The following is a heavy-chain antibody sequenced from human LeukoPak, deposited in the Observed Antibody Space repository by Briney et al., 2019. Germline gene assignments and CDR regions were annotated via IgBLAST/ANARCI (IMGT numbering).Heavy chain of an antibody. J-gene: IGHJ2*01. CDR1: GGSISSYY. CDR3: ARHLGGYYHDSTKGYFDL. D-gene: IGHD3-22*01. Sequence: SSETLSLTCTVSGGSISSYYWSWIRQPPGKGLEWIGYIYYSGSTNYNPSLKSRVTISVDTSKNQFSLKLSSVTAADTAVYYCARHLGGYYHDSTKGYFDLWGRGTLVTVSS. V-gene: IGHV4-59*08. CDR2: IYYSGST.